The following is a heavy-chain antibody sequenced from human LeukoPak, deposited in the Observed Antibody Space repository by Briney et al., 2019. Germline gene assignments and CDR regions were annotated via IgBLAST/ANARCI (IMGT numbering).Heavy chain of an antibody. J-gene: IGHJ4*02. D-gene: IGHD6-13*01. Sequence: SLRLSCAASGFTFDDYAMHWVRQAPGKGLEWVSGISWNSGSIGYADSVKGRFTISRDNAKNSLYLQMNSLRAEDMALYYCAKDRVAYSSTWYGLFDYWGQGTLVTVSS. CDR2: ISWNSGSI. V-gene: IGHV3-9*03. CDR3: AKDRVAYSSTWYGLFDY. CDR1: GFTFDDYA.